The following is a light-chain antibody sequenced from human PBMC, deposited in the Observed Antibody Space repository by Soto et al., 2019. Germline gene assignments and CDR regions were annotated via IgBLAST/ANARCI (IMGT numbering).Light chain of an antibody. CDR2: DAS. CDR3: QQYDNLPLT. Sequence: EIQVTECPSSLSASEGDRFTITCQASQDISKFLNWYQQKPGKAPKLLIYDASNLEAGVPSRFSGSGSGTDFTFTISSLQPEDIATYYCQQYDNLPLTFGGGTTVDIK. V-gene: IGKV1-33*01. J-gene: IGKJ4*01. CDR1: QDISKF.